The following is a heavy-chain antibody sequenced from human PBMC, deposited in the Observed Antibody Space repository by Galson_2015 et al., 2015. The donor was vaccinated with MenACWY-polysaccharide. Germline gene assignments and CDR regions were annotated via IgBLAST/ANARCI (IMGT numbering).Heavy chain of an antibody. CDR3: ARDSNGGSDY. D-gene: IGHD2-15*01. V-gene: IGHV3-7*03. CDR1: GFTFMNYG. Sequence: SLRLSCAASGFTFMNYGMSWVRQAPGKGLEWVANIKVDGSERHYVDSVKGRFTISRDNAKNSLYLQMLSLSAEDTAVYYCARDSNGGSDYWGQGTLVNVSS. J-gene: IGHJ4*02. CDR2: IKVDGSER.